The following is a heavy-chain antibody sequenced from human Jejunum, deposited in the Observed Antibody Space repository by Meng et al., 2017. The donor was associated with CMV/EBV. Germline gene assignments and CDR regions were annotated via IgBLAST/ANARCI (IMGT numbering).Heavy chain of an antibody. V-gene: IGHV3-11*01. Sequence: CPPSVFPFGAYSMAWVRQAPGKWLEWVSYITGSGNTIYYADSVKGRFTISRDSARNLLYLHMNSLRAEDAAVYYCATSTVSYGWDYWGQGTLVTVSS. CDR3: ATSTVSYGWDY. D-gene: IGHD4-11*01. CDR1: VFPFGAYS. CDR2: ITGSGNTI. J-gene: IGHJ4*02.